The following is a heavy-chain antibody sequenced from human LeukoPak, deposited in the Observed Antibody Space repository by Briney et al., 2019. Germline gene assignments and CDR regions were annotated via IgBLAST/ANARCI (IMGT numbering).Heavy chain of an antibody. CDR2: IIPIFGTA. J-gene: IGHJ6*03. D-gene: IGHD6-13*01. Sequence: GASVKVSCKASGGTFSSYAISWVRQAPGQGLEWMGGIIPIFGTANYAQKFQGRVTITTDESTSTAYMELSSLRSEDTAVYYCARERVGIAAAGRDYYYYYMDVWGKGTTVTVSS. V-gene: IGHV1-69*05. CDR3: ARERVGIAAAGRDYYYYYMDV. CDR1: GGTFSSYA.